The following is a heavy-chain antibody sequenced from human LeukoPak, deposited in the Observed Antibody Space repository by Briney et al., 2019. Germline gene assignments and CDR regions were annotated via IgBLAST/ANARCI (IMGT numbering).Heavy chain of an antibody. Sequence: GASVKVSCKASGGTFSSYAISWVRQAPGQGLEWMGRIIPILGIANYAQKLQGRVTMTTDTSTSTAYMDLRSLRSDDTAVYYCARDSSIAVAENDYWGQGTLVTVSS. D-gene: IGHD6-19*01. CDR1: GGTFSSYA. CDR2: IIPILGIA. V-gene: IGHV1-69*04. CDR3: ARDSSIAVAENDY. J-gene: IGHJ4*02.